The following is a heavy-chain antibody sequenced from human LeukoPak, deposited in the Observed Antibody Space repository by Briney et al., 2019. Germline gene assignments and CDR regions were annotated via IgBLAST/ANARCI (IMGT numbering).Heavy chain of an antibody. CDR1: GGSISSYY. J-gene: IGHJ3*02. Sequence: SETLSLTCTVSGGSISSYYWSWIRQTPGNGLEWIGYIYYKGSANYNPSLKSRVTISEDTSKNKISLRLNSVTAADTAMYYCARGPRMVAMNGYAFDIWGPGTTVIVSS. CDR3: ARGPRMVAMNGYAFDI. CDR2: IYYKGSA. D-gene: IGHD2-2*01. V-gene: IGHV4-59*12.